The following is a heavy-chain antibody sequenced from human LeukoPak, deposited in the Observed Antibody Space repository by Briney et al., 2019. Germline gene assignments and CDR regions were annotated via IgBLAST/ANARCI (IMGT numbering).Heavy chain of an antibody. CDR3: ARAGVYYDFWSGYYPFDY. Sequence: ASVKVSCKASGYTFTGYYMHWVRQAPGQGLEWMGWINPNSGGTSYAQKFQGRVTMTRDTSISTAYMELSRLRSDDTAVYYCARAGVYYDFWSGYYPFDYWGQGTLVTVSS. D-gene: IGHD3-3*01. CDR2: INPNSGGT. V-gene: IGHV1-2*02. J-gene: IGHJ4*02. CDR1: GYTFTGYY.